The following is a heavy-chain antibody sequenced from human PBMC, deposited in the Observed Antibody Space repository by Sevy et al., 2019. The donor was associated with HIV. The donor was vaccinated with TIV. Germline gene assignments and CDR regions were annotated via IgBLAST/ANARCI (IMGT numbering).Heavy chain of an antibody. CDR3: ARITGDSSLYYFDY. Sequence: GGSLRRSCAASGFTFSDYYMSWIRQAPGKGLEWVSYISSSDRTIYYADSVKGRFTISRDNAKNSLSLQINSLRAEDTAVYYCARITGDSSLYYFDYWGQRTLVTVSS. J-gene: IGHJ4*02. V-gene: IGHV3-11*01. CDR2: ISSSDRTI. D-gene: IGHD3-16*01. CDR1: GFTFSDYY.